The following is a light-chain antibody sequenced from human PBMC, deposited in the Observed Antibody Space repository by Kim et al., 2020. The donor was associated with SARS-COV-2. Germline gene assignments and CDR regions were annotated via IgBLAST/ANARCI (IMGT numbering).Light chain of an antibody. CDR3: QAWDTTADVV. V-gene: IGLV3-1*01. CDR2: EDT. J-gene: IGLJ2*01. CDR1: RLGDKY. Sequence: VSPGQTANLTCSGDRLGDKYVSWYQQKPGQSPVLVIYEDTNRPSGIPARFSGSNSGNIATLTISGTQAMDEADYFCQAWDTTADVVFGGGTKLTVL.